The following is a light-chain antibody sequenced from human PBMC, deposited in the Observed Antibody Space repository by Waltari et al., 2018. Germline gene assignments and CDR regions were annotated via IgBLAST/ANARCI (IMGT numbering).Light chain of an antibody. J-gene: IGLJ2*01. CDR1: SGSIAIYY. CDR3: QSYDATTIV. Sequence: FVLTQPHSVSESPGKTVTISCTRSSGSIAIYYAQSYQQRPGGSPATVLFEANQRAFGVPYWFSASVDDAANSASLTISGLQTGDEADYYCQSYDATTIVFGGGTKLTVL. CDR2: EAN. V-gene: IGLV6-57*01.